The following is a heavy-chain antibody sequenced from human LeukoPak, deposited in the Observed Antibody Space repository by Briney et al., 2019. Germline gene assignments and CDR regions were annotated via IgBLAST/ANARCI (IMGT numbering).Heavy chain of an antibody. CDR1: GFTFSSYG. CDR2: IRYDGSNK. J-gene: IGHJ4*02. CDR3: ARDMYSSSWYQWGGYYFDY. Sequence: GGSLRLSCAASGFTFSSYGMHWVRQAPGKGLEWVAFIRYDGSNKYYADSVKGRFTISRDNSKNTLYLQMNSLRAEDTAVYYCARDMYSSSWYQWGGYYFDYWGQGTLVTVSS. V-gene: IGHV3-30*02. D-gene: IGHD6-13*01.